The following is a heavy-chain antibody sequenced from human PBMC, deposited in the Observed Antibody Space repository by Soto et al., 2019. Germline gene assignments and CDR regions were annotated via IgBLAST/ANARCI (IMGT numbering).Heavy chain of an antibody. CDR2: IYYSGST. V-gene: IGHV4-59*01. Sequence: QVHLQESGPGLVKPSETLSLTCTVSGGSINNYYWSWIRQPPGKGLEWIGYIYYSGSTNYNPSLKSRVTISVDTSKNQFSLQLSYVTAADTAVYYCARRYGGNFDYWGQGTLVTVSS. D-gene: IGHD1-26*01. J-gene: IGHJ4*02. CDR1: GGSINNYY. CDR3: ARRYGGNFDY.